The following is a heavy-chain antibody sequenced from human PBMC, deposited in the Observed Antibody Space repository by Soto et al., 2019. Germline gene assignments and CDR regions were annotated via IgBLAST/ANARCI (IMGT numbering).Heavy chain of an antibody. J-gene: IGHJ4*02. CDR1: GGSISSYY. D-gene: IGHD3-22*01. V-gene: IGHV4-59*01. CDR3: ASRASYDSSGYYYDY. CDR2: IYYSGST. Sequence: ASETLSLTCTVSGGSISSYYWSWIRQPPGKGLEWIGYIYYSGSTNYNPSLKSRVTISVDTSKNQFSLKLSSVTAADTAVYYCASRASYDSSGYYYDYWGQGTLVTVSS.